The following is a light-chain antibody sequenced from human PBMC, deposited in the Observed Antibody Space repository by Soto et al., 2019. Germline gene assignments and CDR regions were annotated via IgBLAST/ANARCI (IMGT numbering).Light chain of an antibody. CDR3: QQYNNWPPGT. V-gene: IGKV3-15*01. Sequence: EIILMQSPATLSVSPGERATLSCRASQSVNSNLAWYQQKPGQAPRLLIYGASTRATGIPARFSGSGSGTEFTLTISSLQSEDFVIYYCQQYNNWPPGTFGQGTKVEIK. J-gene: IGKJ1*01. CDR2: GAS. CDR1: QSVNSN.